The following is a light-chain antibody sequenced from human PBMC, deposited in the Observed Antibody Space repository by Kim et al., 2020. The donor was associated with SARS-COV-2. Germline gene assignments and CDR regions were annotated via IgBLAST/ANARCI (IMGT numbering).Light chain of an antibody. J-gene: IGKJ4*01. Sequence: TRERAILSSTASQSVSRNVAWYQHKPGQAPRLLIYGASTGATGIPPRFSGSGSGTEFTLTISSMQSEDFAVYYCQQYSSRPPSVTFGGGTKVDIK. CDR1: QSVSRN. V-gene: IGKV3D-15*01. CDR3: QQYSSRPPSVT. CDR2: GAS.